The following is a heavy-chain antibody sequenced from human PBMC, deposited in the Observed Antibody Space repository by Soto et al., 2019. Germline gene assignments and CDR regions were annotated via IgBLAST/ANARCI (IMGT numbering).Heavy chain of an antibody. CDR3: AKHTTFSYDRTGPGDYFDY. D-gene: IGHD3-22*01. Sequence: GGSLRLSCAASGFTFSSNAMSWVRQVPGKGLEWVSGITGSGGITHYADSVKGRFTISRDNSRNTLHLQMNYLRVEDTAVYFCAKHTTFSYDRTGPGDYFDYWGQGTLVTVSS. V-gene: IGHV3-23*01. CDR2: ITGSGGIT. CDR1: GFTFSSNA. J-gene: IGHJ4*02.